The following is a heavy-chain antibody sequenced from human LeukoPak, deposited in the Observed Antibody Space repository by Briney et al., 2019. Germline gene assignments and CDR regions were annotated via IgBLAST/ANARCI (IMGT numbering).Heavy chain of an antibody. J-gene: IGHJ4*02. D-gene: IGHD6-13*01. CDR1: GGSISSGDYY. Sequence: SETLSLTCTVSGGSISSGDYYWSWIRQPPGKGLEWIGYIYYSGSTYYNPSLKSRVTISVGTSKNQFSLKLSSVTAADTAVYYCARAALPYSTAGGAFDYWGQGTLVTVSS. CDR2: IYYSGST. CDR3: ARAALPYSTAGGAFDY. V-gene: IGHV4-30-4*01.